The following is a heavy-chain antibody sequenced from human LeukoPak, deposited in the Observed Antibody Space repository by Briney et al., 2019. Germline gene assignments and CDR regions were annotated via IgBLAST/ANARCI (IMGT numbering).Heavy chain of an antibody. V-gene: IGHV3-23*01. CDR2: ISGSGGST. CDR3: ARDRGNWFDP. Sequence: GGSLRLSCAASGFTFSSYAMSWVRQAPGKGLEWVSGISGSGGSTDYADSVKGRFTISRDNSKNTLFLQMNSLRAEDTAVYYCARDRGNWFDPWGQGTLVTVSS. J-gene: IGHJ5*02. CDR1: GFTFSSYA.